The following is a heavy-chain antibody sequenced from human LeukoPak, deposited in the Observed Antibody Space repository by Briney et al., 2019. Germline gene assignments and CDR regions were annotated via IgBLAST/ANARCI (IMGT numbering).Heavy chain of an antibody. D-gene: IGHD5-18*01. V-gene: IGHV5-51*01. CDR3: ARLKDTAMVNNWLDP. J-gene: IGHJ5*02. Sequence: GESLKISCKGSGYSFTTYWIGWVRPMPGKGLEWMGIIYPGDSETTYSPSYQGQVTISADRSISTAYLQWSSLKASDTAIYYCARLKDTAMVNNWLDPWGQGTLVTVSS. CDR2: IYPGDSET. CDR1: GYSFTTYW.